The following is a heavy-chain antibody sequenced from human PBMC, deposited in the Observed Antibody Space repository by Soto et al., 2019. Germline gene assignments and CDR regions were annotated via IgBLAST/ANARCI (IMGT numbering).Heavy chain of an antibody. Sequence: GGSLRLSCAASGFTFSSYGMHWVRQAPGKGLEWVAVIWYDGSNKYYADYVKGRFTISRDNSKNTLYLQMNSLRAEDTAVYYCARDRLAARRFWFDPWGQGTLVTVSS. V-gene: IGHV3-33*01. CDR2: IWYDGSNK. J-gene: IGHJ5*02. CDR3: ARDRLAARRFWFDP. D-gene: IGHD6-6*01. CDR1: GFTFSSYG.